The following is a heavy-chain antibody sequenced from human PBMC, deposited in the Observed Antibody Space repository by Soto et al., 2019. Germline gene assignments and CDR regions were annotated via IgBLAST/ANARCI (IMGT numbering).Heavy chain of an antibody. CDR1: GFTFSSYG. CDR3: AKDQARLKWLALDY. Sequence: QVQLVESGGGVVQPGRSLRLSCAASGFTFSSYGMHWVRQAPGKGLEWVAVISYDESNKYYADSVKGRFTISRDNSKNTLYLQMNSLRAEDTAVYYCAKDQARLKWLALDYWGQGTLVTVSS. CDR2: ISYDESNK. J-gene: IGHJ4*02. D-gene: IGHD6-19*01. V-gene: IGHV3-30*18.